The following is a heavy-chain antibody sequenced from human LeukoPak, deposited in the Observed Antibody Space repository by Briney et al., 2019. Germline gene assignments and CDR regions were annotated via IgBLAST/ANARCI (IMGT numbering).Heavy chain of an antibody. J-gene: IGHJ4*02. CDR2: IIAWNGNT. V-gene: IGHV1-3*01. CDR3: ASGYCSGGSCYAGVDY. D-gene: IGHD2-15*01. Sequence: ASVKVSCKGSGYTFTSYAMHWERQGHGQGLEWMGGIIAWNGNTKYSQKFHGKVTITMDTSTSTAYMELSSLRSEDTAVYYCASGYCSGGSCYAGVDYCGQGSLVTVSS. CDR1: GYTFTSYA.